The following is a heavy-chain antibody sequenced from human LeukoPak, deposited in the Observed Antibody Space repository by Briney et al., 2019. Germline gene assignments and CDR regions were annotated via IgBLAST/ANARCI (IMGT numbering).Heavy chain of an antibody. Sequence: ASVKVSCKASGGTFSSYAISWVRQAPGQGLEWMGGIIPIFGTANYARKFQGRVTITADESTSTAYMELSSLRSEDTAVYYCARCEREYSRGSYYYYGMDVWGQGTTVTVSS. CDR3: ARCEREYSRGSYYYYGMDV. CDR1: GGTFSSYA. V-gene: IGHV1-69*01. J-gene: IGHJ6*02. CDR2: IIPIFGTA. D-gene: IGHD6-13*01.